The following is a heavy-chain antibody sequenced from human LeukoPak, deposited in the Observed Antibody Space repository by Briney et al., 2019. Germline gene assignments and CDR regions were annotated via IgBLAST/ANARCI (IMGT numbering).Heavy chain of an antibody. Sequence: ASVKVSCKASGDTFTHYIINWVRQAPGQGLEWMGGIIPIFGTANYAQKFQGRVTITADKSTSTAYMELSSLRSEDTAVYYCARDMSESGKRYNWNDWFDPWGQGTLVTVSS. J-gene: IGHJ5*02. CDR2: IIPIFGTA. CDR3: ARDMSESGKRYNWNDWFDP. D-gene: IGHD1-1*01. CDR1: GDTFTHYI. V-gene: IGHV1-69*06.